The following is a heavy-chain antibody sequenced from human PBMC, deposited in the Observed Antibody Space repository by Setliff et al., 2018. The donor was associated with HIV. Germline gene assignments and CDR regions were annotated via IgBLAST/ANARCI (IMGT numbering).Heavy chain of an antibody. Sequence: ASVKVSCKASGYTFSSNYMHWVRQAPGQGLEWMGLIHSTGDITFYPQKFQSRVTMTRDTSTSTVYLELRCLRSEDTAVYFCASKGGSENYPYSDAFDILGQGTLVTVSS. CDR3: ASKGGSENYPYSDAFDI. V-gene: IGHV1-46*01. CDR1: GYTFSSNY. J-gene: IGHJ3*02. D-gene: IGHD3-10*01. CDR2: IHSTGDIT.